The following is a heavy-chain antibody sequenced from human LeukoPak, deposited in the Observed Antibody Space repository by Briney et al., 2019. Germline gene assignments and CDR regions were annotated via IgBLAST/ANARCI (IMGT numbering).Heavy chain of an antibody. Sequence: SETLSLTCTVSGGSVSSGSYYWSWIRQPAGKGLEWIGRIYTSGSTNYNPSLKSRFTISVDTSKNQFSLKLSSVTAADTAVYYCARWETAMSYFDYWGQGTLVTVSS. CDR2: IYTSGST. J-gene: IGHJ4*02. V-gene: IGHV4-61*02. CDR3: ARWETAMSYFDY. CDR1: GGSVSSGSYY. D-gene: IGHD2-21*02.